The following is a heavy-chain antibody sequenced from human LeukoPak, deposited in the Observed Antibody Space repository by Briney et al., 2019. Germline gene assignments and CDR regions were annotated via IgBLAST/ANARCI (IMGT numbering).Heavy chain of an antibody. CDR1: GGSISSYY. J-gene: IGHJ5*02. CDR3: ARDSSGWYGSWFDP. V-gene: IGHV4-59*01. CDR2: IYYGGST. Sequence: SETLSLTCTVSGGSISSYYWSWIRQPPGKGLEWIGYIYYGGSTNYNPSLKSRVTISVDTSKNQFSLKLSSVTAADTAVYYCARDSSGWYGSWFDPWGQGTLVTVSS. D-gene: IGHD6-19*01.